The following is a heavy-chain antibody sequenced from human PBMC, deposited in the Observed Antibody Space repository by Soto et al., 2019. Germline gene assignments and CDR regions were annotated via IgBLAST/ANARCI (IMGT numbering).Heavy chain of an antibody. D-gene: IGHD4-17*01. V-gene: IGHV3-23*01. CDR1: GFTFSSYA. CDR2: ISGSGGST. Sequence: GGSLRLSCAASGFTFSSYAMSWVRQAPRKGLEWVSAISGSGGSTYYADSVKGRFTISRDNSKNTLYLQMNSLRAEDTAVYYCAKDRRDYFGYFDYWGQGTLVTVSS. CDR3: AKDRRDYFGYFDY. J-gene: IGHJ4*02.